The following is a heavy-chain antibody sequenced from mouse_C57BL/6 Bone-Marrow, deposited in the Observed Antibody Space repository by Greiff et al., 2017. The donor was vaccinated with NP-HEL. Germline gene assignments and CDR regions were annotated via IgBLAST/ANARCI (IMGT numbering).Heavy chain of an antibody. CDR1: GFTFTDYY. J-gene: IGHJ2*01. CDR3: ARYSNYFDY. CDR2: IRNKANGYTT. V-gene: IGHV7-3*01. Sequence: EVMLVESGGGLVQPGGSLSLSCAASGFTFTDYYMSWVRQPPGKALEWLGFIRNKANGYTTEYSASVQGRFTISRDNSQSILYLQMNALRAEDSATYYCARYSNYFDYWGQGTTLTVSS.